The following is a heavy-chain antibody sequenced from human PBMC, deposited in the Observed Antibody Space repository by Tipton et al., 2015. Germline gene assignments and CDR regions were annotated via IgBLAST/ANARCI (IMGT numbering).Heavy chain of an antibody. CDR3: AREQSSGESQRFDWFDP. CDR2: VWVLYVNGRT. V-gene: IGHV4-38-2*02. D-gene: IGHD3-10*01. CDR1: GYSISSGYY. Sequence: TLSLTCDVSGYSISSGYYWSWIRQPPGKGLEWIGYVWVLYVNGRTKYNPSLKSRVTISADTSKNQFSLNLTSVTAADTAVYYCAREQSSGESQRFDWFDPWGQGTLVTVSS. J-gene: IGHJ5*02.